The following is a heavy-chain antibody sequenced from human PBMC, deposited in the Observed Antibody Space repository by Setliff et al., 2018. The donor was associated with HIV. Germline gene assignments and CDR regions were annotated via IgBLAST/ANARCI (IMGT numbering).Heavy chain of an antibody. J-gene: IGHJ3*02. V-gene: IGHV3-48*01. CDR1: GFTFDDYG. Sequence: PGGSLRLSCAASGFTFDDYGMSWVRQAPGRGLGWLSYISSSSSTIYYADSVKGRFTISRDNAKNSLYLQMNSLRVEDTAVYYCARDNYYFVNSGYPVDAFDIWGQGTMVTVSS. CDR3: ARDNYYFVNSGYPVDAFDI. D-gene: IGHD3-22*01. CDR2: ISSSSSTI.